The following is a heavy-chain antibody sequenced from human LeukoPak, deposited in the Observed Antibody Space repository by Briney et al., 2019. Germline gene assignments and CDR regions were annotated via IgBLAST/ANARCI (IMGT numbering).Heavy chain of an antibody. V-gene: IGHV3-48*03. CDR3: AKGGYNLL. CDR1: GFTFSSYE. Sequence: GGSLRLSCAASGFTFSSYEMNWVRQAPGKGLEWVSYITSSGSTIYYADSVKGRFTISRDNSKNTLYLQMNSLRAEDTALYYCAKGGYNLLWGQGTLVTVSS. D-gene: IGHD5-24*01. J-gene: IGHJ4*02. CDR2: ITSSGSTI.